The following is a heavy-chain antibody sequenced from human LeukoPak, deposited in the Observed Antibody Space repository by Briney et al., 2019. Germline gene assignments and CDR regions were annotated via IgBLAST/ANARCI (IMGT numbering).Heavy chain of an antibody. CDR3: ARVRDGYNFGYFDY. CDR1: GFSISSGYY. Sequence: PSETLSLTCAVSGFSISSGYYWGWFRQPPGKGLEWIGSIYHSESTYYNPSLKSRVTISVDTSTNQFSLKLRSVTAADTAVYYCARVRDGYNFGYFDYWGQGTLVTVSS. CDR2: IYHSEST. D-gene: IGHD5-24*01. J-gene: IGHJ4*02. V-gene: IGHV4-38-2*01.